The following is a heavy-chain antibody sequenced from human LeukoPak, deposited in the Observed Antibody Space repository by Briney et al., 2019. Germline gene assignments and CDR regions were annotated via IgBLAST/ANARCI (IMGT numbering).Heavy chain of an antibody. CDR2: IYYSGST. D-gene: IGHD4-23*01. CDR1: GGSISSHY. V-gene: IGHV4-59*08. J-gene: IGHJ4*02. CDR3: ARGSPVGDS. Sequence: SVTLSLTCTVSGGSISSHYWSCIRHPPGGGLEWIGCIYYSGSTNYNPSLKSRVTIPVDTSKKLFSLKLSSVTAADTAVYYCARGSPVGDSWGQGTLVTVSS.